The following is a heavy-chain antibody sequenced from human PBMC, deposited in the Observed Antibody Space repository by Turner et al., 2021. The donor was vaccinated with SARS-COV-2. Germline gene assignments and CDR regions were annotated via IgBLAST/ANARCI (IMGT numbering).Heavy chain of an antibody. J-gene: IGHJ4*02. Sequence: EVQLLESGGGLVQPGGSLRLSCAASGFPFNRYAMSWVRQAPGKGLEWVSAISGSGGSTYYADSVKGLFTISGANSKNTLYLQMNSLRAEDTAVYYCAKADRVMIVVVITLFDYWGQGTLVTVSS. CDR3: AKADRVMIVVVITLFDY. CDR2: ISGSGGST. V-gene: IGHV3-23*01. CDR1: GFPFNRYA. D-gene: IGHD3-22*01.